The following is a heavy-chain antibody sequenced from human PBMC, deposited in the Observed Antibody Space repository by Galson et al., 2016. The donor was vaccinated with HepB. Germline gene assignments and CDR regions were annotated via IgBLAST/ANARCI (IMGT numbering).Heavy chain of an antibody. CDR1: GGSISTYY. CDR2: ISYRGST. D-gene: IGHD1-20*01. CDR3: ARYNWYPGGMDV. Sequence: SETLSLTCTVSGGSISTYYWSWIRQPPGKGLEWIGYISYRGSTNYNPSLKSRVTISLDTSMNQFSLNLSSVTAADMAVYYCARYNWYPGGMDVWGQGTTVLVSS. V-gene: IGHV4-59*13. J-gene: IGHJ6*02.